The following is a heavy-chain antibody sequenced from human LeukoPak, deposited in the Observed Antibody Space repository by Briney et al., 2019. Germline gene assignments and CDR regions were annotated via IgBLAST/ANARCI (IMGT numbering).Heavy chain of an antibody. Sequence: ASVKVSCKASGYTFTSYGVSWVRQAPGQGLEWMGWISAYNGNTNYAQKLQGRVTMTTDTSTSTAYMELRSLRSEDTAVYYCARDLSGYSDYYFDYWGQGTLVTVSS. D-gene: IGHD3-3*01. CDR1: GYTFTSYG. CDR2: ISAYNGNT. J-gene: IGHJ4*02. CDR3: ARDLSGYSDYYFDY. V-gene: IGHV1-18*01.